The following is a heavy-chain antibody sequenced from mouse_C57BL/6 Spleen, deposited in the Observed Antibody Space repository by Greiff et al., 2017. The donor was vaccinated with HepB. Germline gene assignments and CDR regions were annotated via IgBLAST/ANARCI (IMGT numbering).Heavy chain of an antibody. CDR1: GFTFSSYA. CDR3: TREGIYDGYSAWFAY. CDR2: ISSGGDYI. V-gene: IGHV5-9-1*02. D-gene: IGHD2-3*01. Sequence: EVQLVESGEGLVKPGGSLKLSCAASGFTFSSYAMSWVRQTPEKRLEWVAYISSGGDYIYYADTVKGRFTISRDNARNTLYLQMSSLKSEDTAMYYCTREGIYDGYSAWFAYWGQGTLVTVSA. J-gene: IGHJ3*01.